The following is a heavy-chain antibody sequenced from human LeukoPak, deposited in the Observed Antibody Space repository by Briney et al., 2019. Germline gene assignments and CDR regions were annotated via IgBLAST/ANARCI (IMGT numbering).Heavy chain of an antibody. V-gene: IGHV3-53*01. CDR1: GFIVSSKY. J-gene: IGHJ4*02. CDR2: IYSGGST. Sequence: GGSLRLSCAASGFIVSSKYMSWVRQAPGKGLEWVSVIYSGGSTYYAASVEGRFTISRDNSKDTVYLQMNNLRVDDTAVYYCARAGPIDYWGQGTLVTVSS. CDR3: ARAGPIDY.